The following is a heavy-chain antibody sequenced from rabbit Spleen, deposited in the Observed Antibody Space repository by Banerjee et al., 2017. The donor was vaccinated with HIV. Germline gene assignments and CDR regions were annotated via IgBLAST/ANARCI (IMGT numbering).Heavy chain of an antibody. V-gene: IGHV1S45*01. CDR3: GRIYHDNFYFNL. CDR2: IYTGSSGDT. D-gene: IGHD2-1*01. CDR1: GFSFSSRYY. Sequence: QEQLVESGGGLVQPEGSLTLTCKASGFSFSSRYYMCWVRQAPGKGLEWIACIYTGSSGDTYYASWAKGRFTMSKTSSTTVSLQMTSLTAADTATYFCGRIYHDNFYFNLWGPGTLVTVS. J-gene: IGHJ4*01.